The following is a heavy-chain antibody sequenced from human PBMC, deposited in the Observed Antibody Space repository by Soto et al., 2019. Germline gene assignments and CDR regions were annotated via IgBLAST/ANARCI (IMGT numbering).Heavy chain of an antibody. CDR2: IIPILGIA. CDR1: GGTFSSYT. J-gene: IGHJ5*02. Sequence: QVQLVQSGAEVKKPGSSVKVSCKVSGGTFSSYTISWVRQAPGQGLEWMGRIIPILGIANYAQKFQGRVTITADKSTSTAYIELSSLRSEDTAVYYCASQGNRWFDPWVQGTLVTVSS. D-gene: IGHD4-4*01. V-gene: IGHV1-69*02. CDR3: ASQGNRWFDP.